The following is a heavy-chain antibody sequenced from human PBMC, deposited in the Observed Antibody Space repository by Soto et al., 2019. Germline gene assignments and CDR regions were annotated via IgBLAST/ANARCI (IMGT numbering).Heavy chain of an antibody. CDR1: GFIFNSYS. V-gene: IGHV3-48*01. Sequence: EVQLLESGGGLVQPGGSLRLSCVASGFIFNSYSMNWVRQAPGKGLEWISYINSGSTSVFYADSVKGRFTISRDNAKNSLYLQMNSLRAEDTAVYYCESSASQDAYWGQGTLVTVSS. D-gene: IGHD1-26*01. CDR3: ESSASQDAY. CDR2: INSGSTSV. J-gene: IGHJ4*02.